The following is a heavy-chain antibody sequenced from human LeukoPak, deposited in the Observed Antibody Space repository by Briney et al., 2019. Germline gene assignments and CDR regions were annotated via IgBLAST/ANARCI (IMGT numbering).Heavy chain of an antibody. CDR2: IYYSGST. Sequence: SETLSLTCNVSGDSISSDYWSWIRQPPGKGLEWIGHIYYSGSTNYNPSLKSRVTISVDASKNHFSLKVSSVTAADTAVYYCARDGPSDAFDIWGQGTMVTVSS. J-gene: IGHJ3*02. CDR1: GDSISSDY. CDR3: ARDGPSDAFDI. V-gene: IGHV4-59*01.